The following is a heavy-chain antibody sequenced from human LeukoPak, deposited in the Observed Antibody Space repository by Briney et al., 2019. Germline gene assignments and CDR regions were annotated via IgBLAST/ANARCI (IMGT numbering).Heavy chain of an antibody. Sequence: PGGSLRLSCAASGFTFSNYWMTWVRQAPGKGLEWVANIKEDGNEKYYLDSVKGRFTISRDNARNALFLQMNSLRAEDTAVYFCARSEAEGSYWGQGTLVTVSS. CDR3: ARSEAEGSY. CDR1: GFTFSNYW. CDR2: IKEDGNEK. V-gene: IGHV3-7*01. J-gene: IGHJ4*02.